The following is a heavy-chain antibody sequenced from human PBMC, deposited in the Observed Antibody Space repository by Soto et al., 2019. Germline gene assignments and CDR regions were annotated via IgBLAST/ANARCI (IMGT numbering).Heavy chain of an antibody. D-gene: IGHD3-22*01. V-gene: IGHV3-23*01. CDR1: GFSVSSYA. J-gene: IGHJ4*02. CDR3: AKVFPYYYDSSGYIRLFYFAY. CDR2: ISGSGGST. Sequence: HPGGSLRLSCAASGFSVSSYAMSGVRQAPGKGLEWVSAISGSGGSTYYADSVKGRFTISRDNSKNTLYLQMNSLRAEDTAVYYCAKVFPYYYDSSGYIRLFYFAYWGQGTLVTVSS.